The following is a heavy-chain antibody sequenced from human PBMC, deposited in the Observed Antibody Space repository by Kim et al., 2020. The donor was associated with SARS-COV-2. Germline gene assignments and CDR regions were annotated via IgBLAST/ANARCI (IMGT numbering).Heavy chain of an antibody. J-gene: IGHJ4*02. V-gene: IGHV3-33*05. D-gene: IGHD3-16*01. CDR3: ARDGGSDYVADVFDY. CDR1: GFTFSSYG. CDR2: ISYDGSNK. Sequence: GGSLRLSCAASGFTFSSYGMHWVRQAPGKGLEWVAVISYDGSNKYYADSVKGRFTISRDNSKNTLYLQMNSLRAEDTAVYYCARDGGSDYVADVFDYWGQGTLVTVSS.